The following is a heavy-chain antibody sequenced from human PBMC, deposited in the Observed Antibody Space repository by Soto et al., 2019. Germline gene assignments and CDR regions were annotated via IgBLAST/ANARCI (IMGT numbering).Heavy chain of an antibody. Sequence: PGGSLRLSCAASGFTFSSYAMSWVRQAPGKGLEWVSAISGSGGSTYYADSVKGRFTISRDNPKNTLYLQMNSLRAEDTAVYYCASTYYDILTGYYPFYYGMDVWGQGTTVTVSS. CDR1: GFTFSSYA. V-gene: IGHV3-23*01. J-gene: IGHJ6*02. D-gene: IGHD3-9*01. CDR3: ASTYYDILTGYYPFYYGMDV. CDR2: ISGSGGST.